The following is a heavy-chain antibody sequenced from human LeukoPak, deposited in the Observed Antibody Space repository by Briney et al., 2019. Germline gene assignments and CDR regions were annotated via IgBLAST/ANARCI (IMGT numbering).Heavy chain of an antibody. Sequence: GGSLRLSCAASGFTFSNAWMNWVRQAPGKGLEWVGRIKSKTDGGTTDYAAPVKGRFTISRDDSKNTLYLQMNSLKTEDTAVYYCTTDGYGSGLKYYYYGMDVWGQGTTVTVSS. CDR3: TTDGYGSGLKYYYYGMDV. CDR1: GFTFSNAW. J-gene: IGHJ6*02. D-gene: IGHD3-10*01. CDR2: IKSKTDGGTT. V-gene: IGHV3-15*07.